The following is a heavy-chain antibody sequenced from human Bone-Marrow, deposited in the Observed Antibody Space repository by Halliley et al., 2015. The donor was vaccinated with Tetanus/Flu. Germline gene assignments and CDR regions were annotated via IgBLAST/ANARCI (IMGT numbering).Heavy chain of an antibody. V-gene: IGHV3-33*01. J-gene: IGHJ6*02. Sequence: SLRLSCAASGFTFSDYGMNWVRQAAGKGLEWVAIIWYDGTPTYYADPVKGRFTISRDNSKNTLYLEMNSLRAEDTAVYYCARAPYCSSSSCYVGSYHYGMDVWGQGTTVTVSS. CDR1: GFTFSDYG. D-gene: IGHD2-2*01. CDR2: IWYDGTPT. CDR3: ARAPYCSSSSCYVGSYHYGMDV.